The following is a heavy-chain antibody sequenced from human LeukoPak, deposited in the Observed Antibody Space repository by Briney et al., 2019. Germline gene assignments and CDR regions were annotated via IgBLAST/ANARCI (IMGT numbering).Heavy chain of an antibody. D-gene: IGHD6-6*01. Sequence: SVKVSRKASGGTFSSYAISWVRQAPGQGLEWMGRIIPIFGTANYAQKFQGRVTITADESTSTAYMELRSLRSDDTAVYYCARSIAARPFDYWGQGTLVTVSS. J-gene: IGHJ4*02. CDR3: ARSIAARPFDY. V-gene: IGHV1-69*13. CDR2: IIPIFGTA. CDR1: GGTFSSYA.